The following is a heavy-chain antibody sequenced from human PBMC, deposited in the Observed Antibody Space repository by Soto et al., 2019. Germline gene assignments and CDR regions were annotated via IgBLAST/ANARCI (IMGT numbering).Heavy chain of an antibody. CDR1: AYSISNGYY. CDR3: ARTFDSSGSITLVHEY. D-gene: IGHD3-22*01. Sequence: SETLSLTCAVSAYSISNGYYWGCIRQPPGKGLDWIGNIYHSGRTYYNPSLKSRVTISVDTSNNQFSLELSSVTAADTAVYYCARTFDSSGSITLVHEYWGQGTLVTVYS. V-gene: IGHV4-38-2*01. J-gene: IGHJ4*02. CDR2: IYHSGRT.